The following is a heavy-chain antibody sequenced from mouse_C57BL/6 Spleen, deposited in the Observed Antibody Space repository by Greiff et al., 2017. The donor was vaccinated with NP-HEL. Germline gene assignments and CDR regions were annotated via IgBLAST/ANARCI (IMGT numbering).Heavy chain of an antibody. CDR3: ARWLLRIYAMDY. D-gene: IGHD2-3*01. Sequence: QVQLKQSGPELVKPGASVKISCKASGYAFSSSWMNWVKQRPGKGLEWIGRIYPGDGDTNYNGKFKGKATLTADKSSSTAYMQLSSLTSEDSAVYFCARWLLRIYAMDYWGQGTSVTVSS. CDR1: GYAFSSSW. V-gene: IGHV1-82*01. J-gene: IGHJ4*01. CDR2: IYPGDGDT.